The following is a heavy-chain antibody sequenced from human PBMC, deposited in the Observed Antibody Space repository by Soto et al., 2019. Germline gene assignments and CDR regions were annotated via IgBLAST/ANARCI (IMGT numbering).Heavy chain of an antibody. J-gene: IGHJ6*03. V-gene: IGHV3-23*01. Sequence: PGGSLRLSCAASGFTFSSYWMSWFRQAPGKGLEWVSAISGSGGSTYYADSVKGRFTISRDNSKNTLYLQMNSLRAEDTAVYYCAKAIHYYYYMDVWGKGTTVTV. CDR2: ISGSGGST. CDR3: AKAIHYYYYMDV. CDR1: GFTFSSYW.